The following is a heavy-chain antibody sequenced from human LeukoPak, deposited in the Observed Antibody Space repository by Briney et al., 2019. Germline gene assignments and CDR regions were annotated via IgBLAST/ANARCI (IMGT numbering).Heavy chain of an antibody. D-gene: IGHD4-17*01. J-gene: IGHJ6*04. V-gene: IGHV4-59*08. Sequence: SETLSLTCTLPGGSISIYYWSWIRQPPGKGLEWIGYIYYSGSHNYNTSLKSRVTISVDTSKKQFSLKLSSVTAADTAVYYCARWSTVTTLDYYYGMDVWGAGTTVTVSS. CDR3: ARWSTVTTLDYYYGMDV. CDR2: IYYSGSH. CDR1: GGSISIYY.